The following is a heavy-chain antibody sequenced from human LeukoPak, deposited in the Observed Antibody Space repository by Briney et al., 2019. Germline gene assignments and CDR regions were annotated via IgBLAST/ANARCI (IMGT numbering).Heavy chain of an antibody. CDR3: ARDRSSGWYGPLDY. V-gene: IGHV4-30-4*08. CDR1: GGSISSGNYN. CDR2: MYYSGIS. J-gene: IGHJ4*02. D-gene: IGHD6-19*01. Sequence: SQTLSLTCIVSGGSISSGNYNWGWIRQPPGKGLEWIGYMYYSGISAYNPSLKSRVSISVDTSKNQFSLKLSSVTAADTAVYYCARDRSSGWYGPLDYWGQGTLVTVSS.